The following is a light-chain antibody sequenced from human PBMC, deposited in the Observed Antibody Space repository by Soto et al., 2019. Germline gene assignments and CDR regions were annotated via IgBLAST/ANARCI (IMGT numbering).Light chain of an antibody. Sequence: QSVLTQPRSVSGSPGQSVTISCTGTSSDVGGYNYVSWYQQHRGKAPKLMIYDVSKRPSGVPDRFSGSKSGNTASLTISGLQAEDEADYYCCSYAGSYVFGTGTKVTVL. V-gene: IGLV2-11*01. CDR2: DVS. CDR1: SSDVGGYNY. CDR3: CSYAGSYV. J-gene: IGLJ1*01.